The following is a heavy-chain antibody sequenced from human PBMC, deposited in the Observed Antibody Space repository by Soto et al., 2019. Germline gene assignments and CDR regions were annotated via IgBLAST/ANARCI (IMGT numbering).Heavy chain of an antibody. CDR2: ISSSSSYI. CDR3: AREPGAQSRYFDY. D-gene: IGHD3-10*01. CDR1: GFTFSSYS. J-gene: IGHJ4*02. Sequence: GGSLRLSCAASGFTFSSYSMNWVRQAPGKGLEWVSSISSSSSYIYYADSVKGRFTISRDNAKNSLYLQMNSLRAEDTAVYYCAREPGAQSRYFDYWGQGTLVTVSS. V-gene: IGHV3-21*01.